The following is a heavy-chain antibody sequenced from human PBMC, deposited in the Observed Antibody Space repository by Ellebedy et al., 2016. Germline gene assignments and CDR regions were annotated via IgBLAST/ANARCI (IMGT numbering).Heavy chain of an antibody. J-gene: IGHJ4*02. CDR2: ISSSSSYI. V-gene: IGHV3-21*04. D-gene: IGHD2-15*01. Sequence: GESLKISXAASGFTFSSYSMNWVRQAPGKGLEWVSSISSSSSYIYYADSVKGRFTISRDNAKNSLYLQMNSLRAEDTAVYYCAKDLKRGSGGDFGYWGQGTLVTVSS. CDR3: AKDLKRGSGGDFGY. CDR1: GFTFSSYS.